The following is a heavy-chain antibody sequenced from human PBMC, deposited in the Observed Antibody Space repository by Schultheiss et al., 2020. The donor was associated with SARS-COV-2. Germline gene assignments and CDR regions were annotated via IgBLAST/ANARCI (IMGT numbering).Heavy chain of an antibody. CDR1: GGSISSYY. J-gene: IGHJ4*02. D-gene: IGHD5-18*01. Sequence: ETLSLTCTVSGGSISSYYWSWIRQPPGKGLEWIGYIHHSGSAYYNPSLKSRVTISVDTSKNQFSLKLSSVTAADTAVYYCASINSYGGPGYFDYWGQGTLVTVSS. CDR2: IHHSGSA. CDR3: ASINSYGGPGYFDY. V-gene: IGHV4-59*06.